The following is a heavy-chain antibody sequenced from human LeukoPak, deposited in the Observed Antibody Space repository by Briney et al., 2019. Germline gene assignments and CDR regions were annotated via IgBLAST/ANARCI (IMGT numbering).Heavy chain of an antibody. J-gene: IGHJ4*02. V-gene: IGHV1-8*01. CDR2: MSPGSGDT. CDR1: GYTFTTHD. Sequence: GASVKVSCKASGYTFTTHDLTWVRQATGQGLEWMGWMSPGSGDTAYAQKFQGRVTMTRDTSMSTAYMELNSLGSEDTAVYYCTQSGTLSSSWPNFDYWGQGTLVTVSS. CDR3: TQSGTLSSSWPNFDY. D-gene: IGHD6-13*01.